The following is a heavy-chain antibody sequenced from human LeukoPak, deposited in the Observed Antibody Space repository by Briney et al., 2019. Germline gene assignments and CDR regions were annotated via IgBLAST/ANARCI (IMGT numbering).Heavy chain of an antibody. J-gene: IGHJ4*02. CDR3: ARDNGGATPHFDY. Sequence: PGGSLRLSCAASGFTFSSYWMSWVRQAPGKGLEWVANIKQDGSEKYYVDSVKGRFTISRDNAKNSLFLQMNSPRAEDTAVYYCARDNGGATPHFDYWGQGTLVTVAS. V-gene: IGHV3-7*01. CDR2: IKQDGSEK. D-gene: IGHD1-26*01. CDR1: GFTFSSYW.